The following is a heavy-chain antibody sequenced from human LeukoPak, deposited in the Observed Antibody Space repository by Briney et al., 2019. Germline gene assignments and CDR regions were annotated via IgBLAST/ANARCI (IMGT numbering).Heavy chain of an antibody. J-gene: IGHJ4*02. D-gene: IGHD3-3*01. Sequence: GASVKVSCKASGGTFSSYAISWVRQAPGQGLEWMGGIIPIFGTANYAQKFQGRVTITRNTSISTAYMELSSLRSEDTAVYYCARILDFWSGYNDYWGQGTLVTVSS. V-gene: IGHV1-69*05. CDR1: GGTFSSYA. CDR3: ARILDFWSGYNDY. CDR2: IIPIFGTA.